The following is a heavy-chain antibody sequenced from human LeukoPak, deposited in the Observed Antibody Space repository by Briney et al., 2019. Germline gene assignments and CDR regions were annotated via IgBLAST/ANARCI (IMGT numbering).Heavy chain of an antibody. J-gene: IGHJ5*02. D-gene: IGHD6-6*01. CDR1: GGTFSSYV. V-gene: IGHV1-69*13. Sequence: SVKVSCKASGGTFSSYVISWVRQAPGQGLGWMGGIIPHFGTANYAQKFQGRVTITPDEPTSTAYMELSNLTSADTAVYYCALNIAARPGYFDPWGQGTLVTVSS. CDR2: IIPHFGTA. CDR3: ALNIAARPGYFDP.